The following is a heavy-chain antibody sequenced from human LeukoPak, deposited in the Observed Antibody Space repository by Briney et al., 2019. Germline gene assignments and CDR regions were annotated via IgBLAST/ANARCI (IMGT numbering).Heavy chain of an antibody. V-gene: IGHV4-59*08. CDR2: VFIDSGTT. J-gene: IGHJ4*02. CDR3: ARHRAGGDAVLLDY. Sequence: SETLSLTCSVSGGSITGHYWSWIRQPPGGGLEWIGYVFIDSGTTSYNPSLKSRVTISVGTSKTQFSLRLSLVTAADTAVYYCARHRAGGDAVLLDYWGQGTLVTV. D-gene: IGHD2-21*01. CDR1: GGSITGHY.